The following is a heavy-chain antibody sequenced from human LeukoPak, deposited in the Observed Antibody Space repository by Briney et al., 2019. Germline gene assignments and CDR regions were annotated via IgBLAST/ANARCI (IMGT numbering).Heavy chain of an antibody. V-gene: IGHV4-4*07. J-gene: IGHJ3*01. CDR1: GGSISSSY. CDR2: IYISGTT. Sequence: SETLSLTCTVSGGSISSSYWSRIRQPAGKGLEWIGRIYISGTTNYNPSLKSRVTMSVDTSKNQFSLKVTSVTAADTAVYYCARWVSHGFDVWGQGTMVTVSS. CDR3: ARWVSHGFDV.